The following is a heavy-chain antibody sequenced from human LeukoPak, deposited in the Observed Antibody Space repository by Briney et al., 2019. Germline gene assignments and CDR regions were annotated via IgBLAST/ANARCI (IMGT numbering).Heavy chain of an antibody. V-gene: IGHV1-24*01. CDR2: FDPEDGET. CDR1: GYTLTELS. J-gene: IGHJ6*02. CDR3: ATSGSSWTPAMDV. D-gene: IGHD6-13*01. Sequence: ASVKVSCKVSGYTLTELSMHWVRQAPGKGLEWMGGFDPEDGETIYAQKFQGRVTMTEDTSTDTAYMELCSLRSEDTAVYYCATSGSSWTPAMDVWGQGTTVTVSS.